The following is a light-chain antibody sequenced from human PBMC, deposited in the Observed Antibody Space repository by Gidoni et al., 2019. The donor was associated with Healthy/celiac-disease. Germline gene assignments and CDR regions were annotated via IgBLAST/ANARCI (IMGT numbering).Light chain of an antibody. V-gene: IGLV6-57*03. CDR3: QSYDSSNNVV. CDR1: SGSIASNH. J-gene: IGLJ2*01. Sequence: FFLTPPHPVSGCPVKPVTISCTPSSGSIASNHVQWYQQRPGSAPTTVIYEDNQRPSGGPDRFSGSIDSSSNSASLTISGLKTEDEADYYCQSYDSSNNVVFGGGTKLTVL. CDR2: EDN.